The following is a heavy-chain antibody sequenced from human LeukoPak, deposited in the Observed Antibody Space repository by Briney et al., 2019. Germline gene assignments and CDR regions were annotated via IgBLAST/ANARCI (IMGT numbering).Heavy chain of an antibody. D-gene: IGHD2-15*01. CDR2: FYSGGAT. V-gene: IGHV3-53*01. J-gene: IGHJ6*03. CDR1: GLSVNSSF. CDR3: ARAVGGAFYMDV. Sequence: GGSLRLSCVASGLSVNSSFISWVRQAPGKGLEWVSVFYSGGATYYADSVKGRFTMSRDNSKNTLYLQMNSLRAEDTGMYYCARAVGGAFYMDVWARGPRSPSP.